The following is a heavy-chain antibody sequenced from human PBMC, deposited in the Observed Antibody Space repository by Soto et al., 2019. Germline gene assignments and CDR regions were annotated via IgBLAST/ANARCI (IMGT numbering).Heavy chain of an antibody. CDR3: ARLSGTSEYFFDY. CDR1: GYTFTSYY. V-gene: IGHV1-46*03. J-gene: IGHJ4*02. Sequence: ASVKVSCKASGYTFTSYYIHWVRQALGQGLEWMGIINPSGGGATYAQKFQDRVTMTRDTSTSTVYMDLSSLRSEDTAIYYCARLSGTSEYFFDYWGQGTLVTVSS. CDR2: INPSGGGA. D-gene: IGHD3-10*01.